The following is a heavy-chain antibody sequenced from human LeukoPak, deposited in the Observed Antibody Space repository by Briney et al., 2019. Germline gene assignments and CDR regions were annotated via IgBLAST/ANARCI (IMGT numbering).Heavy chain of an antibody. V-gene: IGHV3-11*04. CDR1: GFTFSDYY. J-gene: IGHJ3*02. Sequence: PGGSLRLSCAASGFTFSDYYMSWIRQAPGKGLEWVSYISSSGSTIYYADSVKGRFTISRDNAKNSLYLQMNSLRAEDTAVYYCATERHNCTAHDAFDIWGQGTMVTASS. CDR2: ISSSGSTI. CDR3: ATERHNCTAHDAFDI. D-gene: IGHD1-1*01.